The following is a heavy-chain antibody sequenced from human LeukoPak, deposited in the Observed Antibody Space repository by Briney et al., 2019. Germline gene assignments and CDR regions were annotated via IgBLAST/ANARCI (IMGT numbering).Heavy chain of an antibody. Sequence: SETLSLTCTVSGGSITSISHHWGWIRQPPGKGLEWIGSTYYSTSTQYNPSLKSRVTISVDTSKDQFSLKLSSVTAADTAVYYCARGASPAAIQRHFDYWGQGTLVTVSS. J-gene: IGHJ4*02. V-gene: IGHV4-39*07. D-gene: IGHD2-2*01. CDR2: TYYSTST. CDR3: ARGASPAAIQRHFDY. CDR1: GGSITSISHH.